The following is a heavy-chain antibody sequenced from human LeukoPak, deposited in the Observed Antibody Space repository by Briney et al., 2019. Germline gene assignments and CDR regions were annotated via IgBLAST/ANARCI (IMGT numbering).Heavy chain of an antibody. V-gene: IGHV1-8*01. CDR1: GYTFTSYD. D-gene: IGHD4-17*01. CDR3: ARADFGDYALDP. Sequence: ASVKVSCKASGYTFTSYDINWVRQATGQGLEWMGWMNPNSGNTGYAQRFQGRVTMTSNTSISTAYMELSSLRSEDTAVFYCARADFGDYALDPWGQGTQVTVSS. J-gene: IGHJ5*02. CDR2: MNPNSGNT.